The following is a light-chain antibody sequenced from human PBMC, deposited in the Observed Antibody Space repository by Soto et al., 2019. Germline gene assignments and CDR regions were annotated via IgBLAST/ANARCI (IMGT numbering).Light chain of an antibody. CDR2: GAS. Sequence: EIVMTQSPATLSVSPGERATLSCRASQSVGSNLAWYQQKPGQAPRLLIYGASTRATSIPARFSGSGSGTEFTLTISSLQSEDFAVYYCQQYNNWPGTFGQGTKVEIK. V-gene: IGKV3-15*01. CDR1: QSVGSN. CDR3: QQYNNWPGT. J-gene: IGKJ1*01.